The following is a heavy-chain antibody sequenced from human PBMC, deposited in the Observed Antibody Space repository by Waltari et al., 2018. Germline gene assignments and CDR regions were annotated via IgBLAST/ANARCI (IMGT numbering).Heavy chain of an antibody. V-gene: IGHV4-38-2*02. CDR3: AREGDYDILTGYYSLFDY. Sequence: QVQLQESGPGLVKPSETLSLTCAVSGYSISSGYYWGWLRQPPGQGLEWIGSIYHSGSTYYNPSLKSRVTISVDTSKNQFSLKLSSVTAADTAVYYCAREGDYDILTGYYSLFDYWGQGTLVTVSS. CDR1: GYSISSGYY. CDR2: IYHSGST. J-gene: IGHJ4*02. D-gene: IGHD3-9*01.